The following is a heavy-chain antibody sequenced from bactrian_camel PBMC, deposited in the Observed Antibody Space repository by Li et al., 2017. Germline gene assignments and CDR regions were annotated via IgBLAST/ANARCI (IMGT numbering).Heavy chain of an antibody. V-gene: IGHV3S31*01. J-gene: IGHJ6*01. CDR1: GFTFSSYP. Sequence: VQLVESGGGLVQPGGSLRLSCAASGFTFSSYPMSWVRQAPGRRLEWVSAINSGSGATYYADSVKGRFTISRDNAKNTLYLQLNSLKPEDTAMWYCAAVIFAQSYSGGNYVRFPRFGYWGQGTQVTVS. D-gene: IGHD1*01. CDR2: INSGSGAT. CDR3: AAVIFAQSYSGGNYVRFPRFGY.